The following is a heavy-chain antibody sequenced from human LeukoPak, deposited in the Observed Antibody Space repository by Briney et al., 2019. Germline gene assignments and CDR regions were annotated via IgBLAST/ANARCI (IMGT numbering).Heavy chain of an antibody. J-gene: IGHJ3*02. CDR2: INPNSGDT. CDR3: ARDPPTSDSDAFEI. Sequence: APVKVCCKPSGYTFTGYFIHWVRQAPGQGLEGMGWINPNSGDTNYAQKFQGRVTMTRDTSISTAYMEVSSLRSDDTAVYYCARDPPTSDSDAFEIWGQGTMVTVSS. D-gene: IGHD2-21*01. CDR1: GYTFTGYF. V-gene: IGHV1-2*02.